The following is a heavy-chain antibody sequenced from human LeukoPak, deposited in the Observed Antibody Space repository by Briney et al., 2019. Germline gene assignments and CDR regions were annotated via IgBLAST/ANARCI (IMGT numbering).Heavy chain of an antibody. CDR2: MNPNSGNT. D-gene: IGHD6-19*01. CDR1: GYTFTSYD. J-gene: IGHJ6*02. CDR3: ARGGRYSSGWYLSYYYYGIDV. V-gene: IGHV1-8*01. Sequence: GASVKVSCKASGYTFTSYDINWVRQATGQGLVWMGWMNPNSGNTDYAQKFQGRVTMTTNTSISTAYMELSSLRSEDTAVYYCARGGRYSSGWYLSYYYYGIDVWCQGTTVTVSS.